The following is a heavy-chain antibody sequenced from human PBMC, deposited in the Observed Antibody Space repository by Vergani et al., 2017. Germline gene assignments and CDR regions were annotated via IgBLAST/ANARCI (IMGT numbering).Heavy chain of an antibody. CDR2: IWYDGSNK. V-gene: IGHV3-33*06. J-gene: IGHJ4*02. Sequence: QVQLVESGGGVVQPGRSLRLSCAASGFTFSSYGMHWVRQAPGKGLEWVAVIWYDGSNKYYADSVKGRFTISRDNSKNTLYLQMNSLRAEDTAVYYCANPRPSGYDRGGYWGQGTLVTVSS. CDR3: ANPRPSGYDRGGY. CDR1: GFTFSSYG. D-gene: IGHD5-12*01.